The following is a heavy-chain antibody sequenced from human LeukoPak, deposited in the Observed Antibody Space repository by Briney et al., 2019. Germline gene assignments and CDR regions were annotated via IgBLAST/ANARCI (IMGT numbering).Heavy chain of an antibody. CDR1: GFTFSSYE. J-gene: IGHJ5*02. CDR3: AREVYCSSTSCYGSWFDP. Sequence: GGSLRLSCAASGFTFSSYEMNWVRQAPGKGLEWVSYISSSGGTIHYADSVKGRFTISRDNAKNSLYLQMNSLRAEDTAVYYCAREVYCSSTSCYGSWFDPWGQGTLVTVSS. V-gene: IGHV3-48*03. CDR2: ISSSGGTI. D-gene: IGHD2-2*01.